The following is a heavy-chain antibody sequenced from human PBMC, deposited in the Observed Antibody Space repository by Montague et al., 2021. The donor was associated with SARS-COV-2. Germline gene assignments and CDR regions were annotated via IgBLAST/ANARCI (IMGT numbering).Heavy chain of an antibody. Sequence: SETLSLTCTVSGGSISSYYWSWIRQPPGKGLEWIGEINHSGSTNXNPSLKSRVTISVDTSRNQFSLKLSSVTAADTAVYYCARGRVGSSWYRERNNWFDPWGQGTLVTVSS. CDR3: ARGRVGSSWYRERNNWFDP. CDR2: INHSGST. D-gene: IGHD6-13*01. V-gene: IGHV4-34*01. CDR1: GGSISSYY. J-gene: IGHJ5*02.